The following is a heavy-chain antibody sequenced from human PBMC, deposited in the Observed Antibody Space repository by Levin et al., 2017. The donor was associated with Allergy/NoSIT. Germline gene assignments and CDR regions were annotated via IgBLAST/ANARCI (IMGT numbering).Heavy chain of an antibody. V-gene: IGHV3-74*01. D-gene: IGHD6-25*01. CDR1: GFTFSSYW. J-gene: IGHJ3*02. CDR3: AGEPRSALDI. Sequence: GESLKISCAASGFTFSSYWMHWVRQVPGKGLVWVSRTNSDGSSTVYADSVKGRFTISRDNAKNTLYLQMKSLRADDTAVYYCAGEPRSALDIWGQGTMVTVSS. CDR2: TNSDGSST.